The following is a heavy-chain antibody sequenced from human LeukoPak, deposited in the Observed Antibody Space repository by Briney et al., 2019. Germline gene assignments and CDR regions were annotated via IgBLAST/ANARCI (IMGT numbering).Heavy chain of an antibody. CDR2: IYYSGST. V-gene: IGHV4-31*03. CDR3: ARDSKGLYSSSSSDYYMDV. Sequence: SQTLSLTCTVSGGSISSAGYYWSWIRQHPGNGLEWIGYIYYSGSTYYNPSLMSRVTISVDTSKKQFSLKLSSVTAADTAVYYCARDSKGLYSSSSSDYYMDVWGKGTTVTVSS. D-gene: IGHD6-6*01. CDR1: GGSISSAGYY. J-gene: IGHJ6*03.